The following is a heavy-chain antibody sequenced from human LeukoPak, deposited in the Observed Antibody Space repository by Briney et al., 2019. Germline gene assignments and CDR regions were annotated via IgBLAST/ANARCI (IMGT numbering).Heavy chain of an antibody. D-gene: IGHD3-16*01. CDR2: ISGSGVTT. Sequence: AGSLRLSCAASGFTFNNYAMSWVRQAPGMGLEWVSTISGSGVTTYYADSMRGRFTISRDNSKTTLYLKLDSLRPEDMAIYYCAKSPGQIQLYYFDYWGQGTLVTVSS. CDR3: AKSPGQIQLYYFDY. V-gene: IGHV3-23*01. J-gene: IGHJ4*02. CDR1: GFTFNNYA.